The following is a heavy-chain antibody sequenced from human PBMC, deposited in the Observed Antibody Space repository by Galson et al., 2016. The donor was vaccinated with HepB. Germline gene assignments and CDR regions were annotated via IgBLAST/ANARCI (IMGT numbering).Heavy chain of an antibody. D-gene: IGHD5/OR15-5a*01. CDR2: VQYTGNT. CDR3: ARHRVSRAERYYYYGLDV. J-gene: IGHJ6*02. CDR1: FDSIRSFY. Sequence: SETLSLTCTVTFDSIRSFYWAWIRQVPGKGLEWIGYVQYTGNTNYNPSLKSRLTISADTSKNQFSLKLTSVTPADTAVYFCARHRVSRAERYYYYGLDVWGQGIPVTVSS. V-gene: IGHV4-59*08.